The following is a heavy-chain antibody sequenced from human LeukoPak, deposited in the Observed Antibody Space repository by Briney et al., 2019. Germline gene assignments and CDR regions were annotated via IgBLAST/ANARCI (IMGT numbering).Heavy chain of an antibody. J-gene: IGHJ5*02. D-gene: IGHD3-10*01. CDR1: GFTFSDYY. CDR3: ARDFGANNWFDP. CDR2: ISSSSSYT. V-gene: IGHV3-11*06. Sequence: GGSLRLSCAASGFTFSDYYMSWIRQAPGKGLEWVSYISSSSSYTNYADSVKGRFTISRDNAKNSLYLQMNSLRAEDTGVYYCARDFGANNWFDPWGQGTLVTVSS.